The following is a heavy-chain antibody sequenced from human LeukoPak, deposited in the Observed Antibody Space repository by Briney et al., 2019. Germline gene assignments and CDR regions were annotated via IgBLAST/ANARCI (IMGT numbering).Heavy chain of an antibody. CDR1: GFTFSSYS. V-gene: IGHV3-21*01. Sequence: PGGSLRLSCAASGFTFSSYSMNWVRQAPGKGLEWVSSISSSSSYIYYADSVKGRFTISRDNAKNSLYLQMNSLRAEDTAVYYCARTDPRAATLDYWGQGTLVTVSS. J-gene: IGHJ4*02. D-gene: IGHD2-15*01. CDR2: ISSSSSYI. CDR3: ARTDPRAATLDY.